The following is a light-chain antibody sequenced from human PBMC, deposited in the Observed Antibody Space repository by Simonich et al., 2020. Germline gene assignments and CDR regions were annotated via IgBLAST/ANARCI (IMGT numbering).Light chain of an antibody. Sequence: QSALTPPRSVSGAPGQSVTISCTGTRSDVGGYNYVSLYQQHPGKAPKLIIYDVSKRTSGFPDRFSGAKSGNTASLTISGLQAEDEADYYGCSYAGSYTLVFGGGTKLTVL. CDR2: DVS. CDR3: CSYAGSYTLV. CDR1: RSDVGGYNY. J-gene: IGLJ2*01. V-gene: IGLV2-11*01.